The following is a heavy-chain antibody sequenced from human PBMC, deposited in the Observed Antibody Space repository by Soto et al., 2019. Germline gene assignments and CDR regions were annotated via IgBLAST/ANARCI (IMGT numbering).Heavy chain of an antibody. D-gene: IGHD3-3*01. CDR1: GGFLSSGSYY. V-gene: IGHV4-39*01. CDR2: LSYSEKT. Sequence: LSETLSVTCSVSGGFLSSGSYYWGWFRQAPGKTLEWLGSLSYSEKTYYNPSLRTRVSMSVDTSKNQFSLRLTSLTAADTAVYFCARQLRGYDFSTGYFPGPSFDYWGQGTLVTVSS. J-gene: IGHJ4*02. CDR3: ARQLRGYDFSTGYFPGPSFDY.